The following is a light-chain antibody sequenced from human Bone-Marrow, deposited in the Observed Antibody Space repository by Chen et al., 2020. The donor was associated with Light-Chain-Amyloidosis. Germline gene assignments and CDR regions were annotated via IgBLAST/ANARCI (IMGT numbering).Light chain of an antibody. J-gene: IGKJ5*01. V-gene: IGKV3-15*01. CDR2: SAA. CDR3: QHHNTWPPIT. Sequence: EVVMTQSPATLSVSPGERVTLSCRASQSVGINLAWYQQKPGQAPRLLSSSAATWATGIPARFSGRGAETGFSLTISSLQSEEFAMYYWQHHNTWPPITFGRGTRLDI. CDR1: QSVGIN.